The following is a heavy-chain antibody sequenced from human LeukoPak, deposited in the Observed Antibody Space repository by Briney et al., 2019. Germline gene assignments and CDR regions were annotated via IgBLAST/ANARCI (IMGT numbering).Heavy chain of an antibody. CDR2: ITAHNGNT. CDR3: AREVKDIVIVIAGIYGMDV. D-gene: IGHD2-2*01. V-gene: IGHV1-18*01. CDR1: GYTFTSYG. J-gene: IGHJ6*02. Sequence: ASVKVSCKASGYTFTSYGISWVRQAPGQGLEWMGWITAHNGNTNYAQKLQGRVTMTTDTSTSTASMELRSLRSDATAAYYCAREVKDIVIVIAGIYGMDVWGQGTTVTVSS.